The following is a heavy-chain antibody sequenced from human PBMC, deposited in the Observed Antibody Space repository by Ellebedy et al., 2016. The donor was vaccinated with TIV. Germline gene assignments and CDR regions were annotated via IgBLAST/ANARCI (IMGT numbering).Heavy chain of an antibody. D-gene: IGHD5-12*01. J-gene: IGHJ4*02. Sequence: SVKVSCKASGGTFSSFAISWVRQAPGQGLEWMGGIIGMFGTASYAQKFLARVTITADEFTSTAYMEMSSLRSEDTAVYYRARHSGYHAISYLAYWGQGTLVTVSS. V-gene: IGHV1-69*13. CDR1: GGTFSSFA. CDR3: ARHSGYHAISYLAY. CDR2: IIGMFGTA.